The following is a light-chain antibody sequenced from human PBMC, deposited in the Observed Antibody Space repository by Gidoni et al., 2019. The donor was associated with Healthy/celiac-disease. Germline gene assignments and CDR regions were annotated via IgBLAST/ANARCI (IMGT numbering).Light chain of an antibody. J-gene: IGLJ2*01. V-gene: IGLV2-23*01. CDR3: CSYAGSSTVV. CDR2: EGS. CDR1: SSDVGSYNL. Sequence: QSALTQPASESGSPGQSITISCTGTSSDVGSYNLVSWYQQHPGKAPQLMIYEGSKRPSGVSNRFSGSKSGNTASLTISGLQAEDEADYYCCSYAGSSTVVFGGGTKLTVL.